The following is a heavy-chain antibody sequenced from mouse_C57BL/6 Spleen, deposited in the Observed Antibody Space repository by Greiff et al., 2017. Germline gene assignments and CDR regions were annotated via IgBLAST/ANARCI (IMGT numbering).Heavy chain of an antibody. V-gene: IGHV5-17*01. J-gene: IGHJ2*01. CDR2: ISSGSSTI. CDR1: GFTFSDYG. D-gene: IGHD1-1*01. Sequence: DVMLVESGGGLVKPGGSLKLSCAASGFTFSDYGMHWVRQAPEKGLEWVAYISSGSSTIYYADTVKGRFTISRDNAKNTLFLQMTSLRSEDTAMYYCARPGNYVGYYFDYWGQGTTLTVSS. CDR3: ARPGNYVGYYFDY.